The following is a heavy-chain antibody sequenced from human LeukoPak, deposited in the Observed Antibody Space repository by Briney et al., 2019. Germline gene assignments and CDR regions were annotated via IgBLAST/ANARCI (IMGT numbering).Heavy chain of an antibody. J-gene: IGHJ6*03. V-gene: IGHV4-4*09. Sequence: PSETLSLTCTVSGGSISSYYWSWIRQPPGKGLEWIGYIYTSGSTNYNPSLKSRVTISVDTSKNQFSLKLSSVTAADTAVYYCARHRYGPNNYYYMDVWGKGTTVTVSS. CDR1: GGSISSYY. CDR2: IYTSGST. CDR3: ARHRYGPNNYYYMDV. D-gene: IGHD1-1*01.